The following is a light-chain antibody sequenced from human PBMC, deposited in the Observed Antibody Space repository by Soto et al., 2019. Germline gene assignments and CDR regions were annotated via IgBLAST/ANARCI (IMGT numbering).Light chain of an antibody. CDR2: EVS. V-gene: IGLV2-8*01. Sequence: LTQPPSASGSPGQSVTISCTGTSSDVGGYNYVSWYQQHPGKAPKLMIYEVSKRPSGVPDRFSGSKSGNTASLTVSGLQAEDEADYYCSSYAGSLFGGGTKLTVL. CDR1: SSDVGGYNY. J-gene: IGLJ2*01. CDR3: SSYAGSL.